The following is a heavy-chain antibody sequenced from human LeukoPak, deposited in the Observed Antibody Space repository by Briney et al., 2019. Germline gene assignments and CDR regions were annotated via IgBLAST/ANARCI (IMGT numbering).Heavy chain of an antibody. V-gene: IGHV3-48*04. CDR3: ARGSYSDSVDY. D-gene: IGHD4-11*01. J-gene: IGHJ4*02. CDR2: ISSTGGTI. Sequence: GGSLRLSCAASGFTFSSYSMNWVRQAPGKGLEWVSYISSTGGTIYYADSMKGRFTISRDNAKNSLYLQMNSLRAEDTAVYYCARGSYSDSVDYWGQGTLVTVSS. CDR1: GFTFSSYS.